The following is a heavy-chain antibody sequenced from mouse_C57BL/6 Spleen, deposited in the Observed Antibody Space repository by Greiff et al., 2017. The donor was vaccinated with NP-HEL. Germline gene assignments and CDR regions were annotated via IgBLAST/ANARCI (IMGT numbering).Heavy chain of an antibody. CDR3: ARKDYGSSLFAY. CDR2: IYPGGGYT. V-gene: IGHV1-63*01. J-gene: IGHJ3*01. CDR1: GYTFTSYW. D-gene: IGHD1-1*01. Sequence: QVQLQQPGAELVKPGASVKLSCKASGYTFTSYWMHWVKQRPGHGLEWIGDIYPGGGYTNYNEKFKGKATLTADKSSSTAYMQFSSLTSEDSAIYYCARKDYGSSLFAYWGQGTLVTVSA.